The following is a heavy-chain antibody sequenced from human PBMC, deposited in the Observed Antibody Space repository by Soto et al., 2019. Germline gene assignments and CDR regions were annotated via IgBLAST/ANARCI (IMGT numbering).Heavy chain of an antibody. CDR2: MFYGGST. Sequence: EVQLVESGGGLVQPGGSLRLSCAASGFTVSTHYMTWVRQAPGKGLEWVSVMFYGGSTYYADSVKGRFTISRDDSENTMYLQMNSLRAEDTAVYYFATSAMGITLYYSYPGMDVWGQGTTVTVSS. CDR1: GFTVSTHY. J-gene: IGHJ6*02. V-gene: IGHV3-66*01. D-gene: IGHD3-22*01. CDR3: ATSAMGITLYYSYPGMDV.